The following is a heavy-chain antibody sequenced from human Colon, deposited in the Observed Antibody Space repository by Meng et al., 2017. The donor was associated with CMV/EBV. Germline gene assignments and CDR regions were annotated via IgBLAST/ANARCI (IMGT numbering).Heavy chain of an antibody. CDR3: ARDGGLGDDAFDI. V-gene: IGHV4-39*07. CDR1: GGSISSSSYY. J-gene: IGHJ3*02. D-gene: IGHD3-10*01. Sequence: LRLSCTVSGGSISSSSYYWGWIRQPPGKGLEWIGSIYYSGSTYYNPSLKSRVTISVDTSKNQFSLKLSSVTAADTAVYYCARDGGLGDDAFDIWGQGTMVTVSS. CDR2: IYYSGST.